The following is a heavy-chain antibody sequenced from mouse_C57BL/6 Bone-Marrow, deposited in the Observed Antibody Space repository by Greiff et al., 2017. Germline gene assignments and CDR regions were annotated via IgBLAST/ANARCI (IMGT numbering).Heavy chain of an antibody. Sequence: QVQLQQPGAELVKPGASVKLSCKASGYTFTSYWMHWVKQRPGQGLEWIGMIHPNSGSTNYNEKFKSKATLTVDKSSSTAYMQLSSLTSEDSAVFYCAREDDYDVFAYWGQGTLVTVSA. J-gene: IGHJ3*01. CDR1: GYTFTSYW. D-gene: IGHD2-4*01. CDR3: AREDDYDVFAY. V-gene: IGHV1-64*01. CDR2: IHPNSGST.